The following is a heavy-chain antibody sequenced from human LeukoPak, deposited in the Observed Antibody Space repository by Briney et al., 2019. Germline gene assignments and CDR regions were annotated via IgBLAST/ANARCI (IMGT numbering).Heavy chain of an antibody. CDR3: ARDTVGASLF. CDR1: GSTVSSNY. CDR2: FYRGGIT. Sequence: PGGSLRLSCAASGSTVSSNYMSWVRQAPGKGLEWVSVFYRGGITYYADSVKGRFTISRDNSKNPLYLQMNSLRAEDTAVYYCARDTVGASLFGGQGTLVTVSS. D-gene: IGHD4-23*01. J-gene: IGHJ4*02. V-gene: IGHV3-66*01.